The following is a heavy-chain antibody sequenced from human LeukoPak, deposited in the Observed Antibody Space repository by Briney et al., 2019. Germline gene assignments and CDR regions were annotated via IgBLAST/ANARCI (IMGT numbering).Heavy chain of an antibody. D-gene: IGHD1-26*01. J-gene: IGHJ4*02. CDR1: GFTFNNAW. CDR2: IKSKTDGGTT. V-gene: IGHV3-15*01. CDR3: AAGVGTTDFDY. Sequence: GGSLRLSCAASGFTFNNAWMSWVRQAPGKGLEWVGRIKSKTDGGTTDYATPVKGRFSISRDDSKNTVYLQMNSLKTEDTAVYYCAAGVGTTDFDYWGQGILVTVSS.